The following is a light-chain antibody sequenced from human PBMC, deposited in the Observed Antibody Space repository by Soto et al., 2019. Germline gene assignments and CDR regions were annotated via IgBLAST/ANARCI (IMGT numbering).Light chain of an antibody. Sequence: EIVMTQSPATLSLSPGERATLSCRASQSVSSNLAWYQQKPGQAPRLLIYGASTRATGIPARFSGSGSGTEFTLTISRLQSDDFAVYYCQHYNKWPRTFGQGTKVEIK. J-gene: IGKJ1*01. CDR1: QSVSSN. CDR3: QHYNKWPRT. CDR2: GAS. V-gene: IGKV3-15*01.